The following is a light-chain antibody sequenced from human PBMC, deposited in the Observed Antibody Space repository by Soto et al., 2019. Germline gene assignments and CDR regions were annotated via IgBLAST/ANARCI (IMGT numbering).Light chain of an antibody. CDR1: SSDVGGYNY. CDR3: SSYTSSSPLYV. V-gene: IGLV2-14*01. CDR2: DVS. Sequence: QSALTQPASVSGSPGQSITISCTGTSSDVGGYNYASWYQQHPGKAPKLMIYDVSNRPSGVSNRFSGSKSGNTASLTISGLQAEDEADYYCSSYTSSSPLYVFGTGTKVTVL. J-gene: IGLJ1*01.